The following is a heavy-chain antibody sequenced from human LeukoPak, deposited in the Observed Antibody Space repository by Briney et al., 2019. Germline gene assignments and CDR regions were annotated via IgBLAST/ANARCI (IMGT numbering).Heavy chain of an antibody. V-gene: IGHV3-23*01. CDR2: ISGGGGST. CDR1: GFTFSSYA. CDR3: ARSPTAINSYFDP. Sequence: GGSLRLSCAASGFTFSSYAMNWVRQAPGKGLEWVSVISGGGGSTYYADSVKGRFTISRDNSKNTLYLQMNSLRADDTAVYYCARSPTAINSYFDPWGQGTLVTVSS. J-gene: IGHJ5*02. D-gene: IGHD2-2*01.